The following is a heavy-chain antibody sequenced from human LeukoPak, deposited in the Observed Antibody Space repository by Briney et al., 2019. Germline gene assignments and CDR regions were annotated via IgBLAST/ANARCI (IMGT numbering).Heavy chain of an antibody. CDR1: GFTFSSYW. Sequence: PGGSLRLSCAASGFTFSSYWMSWVRQAPGKGLEWVANIKQDGSEKYYVDSVKGRFTISRDNAKNSLYLQMNSLRAEDTAVYYCARGARTYYYDSSGYYSSLYYFDYWGQGTLVTVSS. CDR3: ARGARTYYYDSSGYYSSLYYFDY. D-gene: IGHD3-22*01. J-gene: IGHJ4*02. CDR2: IKQDGSEK. V-gene: IGHV3-7*03.